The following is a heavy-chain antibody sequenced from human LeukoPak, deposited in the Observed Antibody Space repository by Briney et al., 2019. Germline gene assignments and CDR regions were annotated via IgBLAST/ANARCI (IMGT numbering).Heavy chain of an antibody. Sequence: PGGSLRLSCATSGFTFSRHNMNWVRQAPGKGLEWVSSISSTSTYIYYADSVKGRFTISRDNANNALYLQMNSLRAEDTAVYYCARVRYCSGGSCYILDFWGQGTLVTVSS. D-gene: IGHD2-15*01. CDR2: ISSTSTYI. CDR3: ARVRYCSGGSCYILDF. V-gene: IGHV3-21*01. J-gene: IGHJ4*02. CDR1: GFTFSRHN.